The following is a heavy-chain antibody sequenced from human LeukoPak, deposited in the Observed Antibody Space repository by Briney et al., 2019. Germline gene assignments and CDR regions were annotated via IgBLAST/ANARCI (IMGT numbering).Heavy chain of an antibody. V-gene: IGHV1-18*01. D-gene: IGHD6-13*01. J-gene: IGHJ4*02. CDR2: ISAYNGNT. CDR1: GYTFTSYG. CDR3: AGALLLAAAGGFDY. Sequence: ASVKVSCKASGYTFTSYGINWVRQAPGQGLEWMGWISAYNGNTNYAQKLQGRVTMTTDTSTSTAYMELRSLRSDDTAVYYCAGALLLAAAGGFDYWGQGTLVTVSS.